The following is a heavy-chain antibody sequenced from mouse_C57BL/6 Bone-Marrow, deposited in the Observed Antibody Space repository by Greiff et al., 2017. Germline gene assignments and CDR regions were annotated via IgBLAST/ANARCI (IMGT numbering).Heavy chain of an antibody. Sequence: QVQLKQPGAELVKPGASVKMSCKASGYTFTSYWITWVKQRPGQGLEWIGDIYPGSGSTNYNEKFKSKATLTVDTSSSTAYMQLSSLTSEDSAVYYCARDNDGYLDYFDYWGQGTTLTVSS. D-gene: IGHD2-3*01. CDR3: ARDNDGYLDYFDY. J-gene: IGHJ2*01. V-gene: IGHV1-55*01. CDR2: IYPGSGST. CDR1: GYTFTSYW.